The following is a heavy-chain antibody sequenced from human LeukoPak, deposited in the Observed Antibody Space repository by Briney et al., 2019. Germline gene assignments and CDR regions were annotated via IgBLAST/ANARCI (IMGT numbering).Heavy chain of an antibody. J-gene: IGHJ4*02. CDR3: ARDPRGEKTGSFFDY. V-gene: IGHV4-4*07. D-gene: IGHD3-9*01. Sequence: SETLSLTCTVSGVSISSYYWSWIRQSAGEGLEYIGRIYSGGTTQYNPSLESRVTMSINTSKSQLPLRLTAVTAADTAVYFCARDPRGEKTGSFFDYWGRGALVTVSS. CDR1: GVSISSYY. CDR2: IYSGGTT.